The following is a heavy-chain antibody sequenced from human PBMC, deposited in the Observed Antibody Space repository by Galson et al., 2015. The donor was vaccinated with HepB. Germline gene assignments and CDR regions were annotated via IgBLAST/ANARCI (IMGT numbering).Heavy chain of an antibody. CDR1: GYSFTSYW. V-gene: IGHV5-51*01. D-gene: IGHD4-17*01. CDR3: ARQGSDGDYEYYFDY. J-gene: IGHJ4*02. CDR2: IYPGDSDT. Sequence: QSGAEVTKPGESLKISCKGSGYSFTSYWIGWVRQMPGKGLEWMGIIYPGDSDTRYSPSFQGQVTISADKSISTAYLQWSSLKASDTAMYYCARQGSDGDYEYYFDYWGQGTLVTVSS.